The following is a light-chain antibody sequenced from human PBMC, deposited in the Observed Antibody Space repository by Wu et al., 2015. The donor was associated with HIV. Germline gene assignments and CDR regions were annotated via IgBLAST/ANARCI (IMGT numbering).Light chain of an antibody. CDR1: QGISNS. J-gene: IGKJ1*01. CDR3: QKYNTAPWT. V-gene: IGKV1-NL1*01. CDR2: AVS. Sequence: DIQMTQSPSSLSASVGDRVTITCRASQGISNSLAWYQQRPGKAPKLLVYAVSRLESGVPSRFSGSGSGTDFTLTISSLQPEDVATYYCQKYNTAPWTFGQGARW.